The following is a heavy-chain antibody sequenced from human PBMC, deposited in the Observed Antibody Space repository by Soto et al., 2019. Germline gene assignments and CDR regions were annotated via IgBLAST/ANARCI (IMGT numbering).Heavy chain of an antibody. CDR3: ASVEARGYSNIPLIEY. CDR1: GGSISRGDYS. V-gene: IGHV4-30-2*01. CDR2: MHHNGNT. D-gene: IGHD5-18*01. J-gene: IGHJ4*02. Sequence: QLQLQESGSGLVKPSQTLSLTCAVSGGSISRGDYSWTWIRQPPGKGLEWIGYMHHNGNTYYSPSLKTRVTISEDRSKNQFSLRLTSVTAADTAVYYCASVEARGYSNIPLIEYWGQGTLVTVSS.